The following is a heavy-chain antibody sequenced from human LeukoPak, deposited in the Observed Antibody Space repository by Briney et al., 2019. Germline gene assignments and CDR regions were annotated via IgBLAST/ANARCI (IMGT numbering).Heavy chain of an antibody. CDR3: AKEHDYSNYYYFDF. J-gene: IGHJ4*02. D-gene: IGHD4-11*01. CDR1: GFTFSSYA. V-gene: IGHV3-23*01. CDR2: ISGSGGST. Sequence: PGGSLRLSCAASGFTFSSYAMHWVRQAPGKGLEWVSSISGSGGSTYYADSVKGRFTISRDNSKNTLYLQMNSLRAEDTAVYYCAKEHDYSNYYYFDFWGQGTLVTVSS.